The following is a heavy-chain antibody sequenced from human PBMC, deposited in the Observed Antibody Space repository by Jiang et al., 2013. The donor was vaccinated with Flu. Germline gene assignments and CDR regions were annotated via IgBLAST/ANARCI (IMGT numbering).Heavy chain of an antibody. CDR2: ISGSGGST. D-gene: IGHD3-22*01. CDR1: GFTFSSYA. CDR3: ADDYDSSGYFDY. J-gene: IGHJ4*02. Sequence: SCAASGFTFSSYAMSWVRQAPGKGLEWVSAISGSGGSTYYADSVKGRFTISRDNSKNTLYLQMNSLRAEDTAVYYCADDYDSSGYFDYWGQGTLVTVSS. V-gene: IGHV3-23*01.